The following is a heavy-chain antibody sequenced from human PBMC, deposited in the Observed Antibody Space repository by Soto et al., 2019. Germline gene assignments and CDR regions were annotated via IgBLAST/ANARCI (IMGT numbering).Heavy chain of an antibody. CDR2: IYYSGST. J-gene: IGHJ3*02. CDR1: GGSISSYY. CDR3: ARRYGGAFDI. V-gene: IGHV4-59*01. D-gene: IGHD3-9*01. Sequence: QVQLQESGPGLVKPSETLSLTCTVSGGSISSYYWSWIWQPPEKGLEWIGYIYYSGSTNYNPSLKSRVTISVDTSKNHFSLKLSSVTAADTAVYYCARRYGGAFDIWGQGTMVTVSS.